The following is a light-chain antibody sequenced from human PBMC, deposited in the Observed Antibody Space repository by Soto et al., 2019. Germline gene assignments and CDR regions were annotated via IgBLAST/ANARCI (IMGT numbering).Light chain of an antibody. CDR1: SSDVGAYNL. CDR3: ASLTTTNFV. J-gene: IGLJ1*01. CDR2: EVT. Sequence: GASSDVGAYNLVSWYQHLPDKAPKLIISEVTNRPSGVSDRFSGSKSGNTASLTISGLQAEDEADYYCASLTTTNFVFGSGTKVTVL. V-gene: IGLV2-14*01.